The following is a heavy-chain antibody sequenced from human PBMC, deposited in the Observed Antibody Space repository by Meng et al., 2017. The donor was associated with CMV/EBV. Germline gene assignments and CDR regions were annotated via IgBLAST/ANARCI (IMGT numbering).Heavy chain of an antibody. V-gene: IGHV4-30-4*08. CDR1: GGSISSGDYY. Sequence: QVQVQESSPGLGKPSQTLSLTCTVSGGSISSGDYYWRSIRQPPGKGLEWIGYIYYSGSTYYNPSLKSRVTISVDTSKNQFPLKLSSVTAADTAVYYWARVTSRVAGAFDYWGQGTLVTVSS. D-gene: IGHD1-14*01. CDR2: IYYSGST. CDR3: ARVTSRVAGAFDY. J-gene: IGHJ4*02.